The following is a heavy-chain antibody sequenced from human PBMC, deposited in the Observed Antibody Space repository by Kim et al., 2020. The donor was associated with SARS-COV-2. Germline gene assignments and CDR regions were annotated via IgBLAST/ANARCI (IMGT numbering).Heavy chain of an antibody. CDR2: INWNGGST. Sequence: GGSLRLSCAASGFTFDDYGMSWVRQAPGKGLEWVSGINWNGGSTGYADSVKGRFTISRDNAKNSLYLQMNSLRAEDTALYHCARTPMGWFGETSGQDAFDIWGQGTMVTVSS. J-gene: IGHJ3*02. V-gene: IGHV3-20*01. D-gene: IGHD3-10*01. CDR1: GFTFDDYG. CDR3: ARTPMGWFGETSGQDAFDI.